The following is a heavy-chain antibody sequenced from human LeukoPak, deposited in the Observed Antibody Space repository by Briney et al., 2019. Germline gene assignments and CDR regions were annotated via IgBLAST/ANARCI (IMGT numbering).Heavy chain of an antibody. CDR3: ARAYYGSGSYYIV. D-gene: IGHD3-10*01. CDR1: GFTFSSYW. Sequence: GGSLGLSCAASGFTFSSYWMSWVRQAPGKGLEWEANIKQDGSEKYYVDSVKGRFAISRDNAKNSLYLQMNSLRAEDTAVYYCARAYYGSGSYYIVWRQGTLVIVSS. V-gene: IGHV3-7*01. CDR2: IKQDGSEK. J-gene: IGHJ4*02.